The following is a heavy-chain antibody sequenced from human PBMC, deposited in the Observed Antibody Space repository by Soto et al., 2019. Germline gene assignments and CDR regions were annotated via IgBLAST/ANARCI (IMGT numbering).Heavy chain of an antibody. J-gene: IGHJ4*02. D-gene: IGHD6-19*01. CDR2: IDTSGTT. CDR1: GGSISKYF. Sequence: SETLSLTCTIFGGSISKYFWGWIRQPAGKGLEWIGRIDTSGTTNYNPSLKSRVTMSVDTSKNQFSLKLSSVTAADTAVYYCARVSLEAGTIDYWGQGTLVTVSS. V-gene: IGHV4-4*07. CDR3: ARVSLEAGTIDY.